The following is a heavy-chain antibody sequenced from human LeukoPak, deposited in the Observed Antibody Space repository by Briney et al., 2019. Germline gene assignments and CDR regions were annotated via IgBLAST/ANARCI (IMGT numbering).Heavy chain of an antibody. J-gene: IGHJ4*02. CDR2: IYHSGST. CDR3: ARGRYSGSNGNYFDH. CDR1: GSSISSGYF. Sequence: KPSETLSLTCTVSGSSISSGYFWAWLRRPPGKGLEWIGSIYHSGSTYYNPSLQSRVTMSVDTSKNQFSLKLNSVTAAETAVYYCARGRYSGSNGNYFDHWGQGTLVSVSS. D-gene: IGHD1-26*01. V-gene: IGHV4-38-2*02.